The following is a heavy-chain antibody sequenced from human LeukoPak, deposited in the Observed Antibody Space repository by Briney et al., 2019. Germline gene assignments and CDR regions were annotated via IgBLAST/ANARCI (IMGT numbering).Heavy chain of an antibody. CDR1: GFTFSSYG. CDR2: IRYDVSNK. CDR3: AKDTMPPKAGFDP. J-gene: IGHJ5*02. D-gene: IGHD2-2*01. Sequence: VGCLRLSCAASGFTFSSYGMHWVRQAPGKGLEWVAFIRYDVSNKSYADSLKGRFTISRDNSKNTLYLQMNSLRAEDTAVYYCAKDTMPPKAGFDPWGQGTLVTVHS. V-gene: IGHV3-30*02.